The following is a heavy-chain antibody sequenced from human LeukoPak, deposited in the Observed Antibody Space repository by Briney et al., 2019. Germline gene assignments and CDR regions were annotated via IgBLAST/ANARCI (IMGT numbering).Heavy chain of an antibody. CDR3: AKGLVGSSIADFFDY. D-gene: IGHD6-6*01. CDR1: GFIFDDYA. Sequence: GGSLRLSCAASGFIFDDYAMHWVRQAPGKGLEWVSGISWNSGSIGYADSVKGRFTISRDNAKNSLYLQMNSLRGEDMALYYCAKGLVGSSIADFFDYWGQGILVTVSS. V-gene: IGHV3-9*03. CDR2: ISWNSGSI. J-gene: IGHJ4*02.